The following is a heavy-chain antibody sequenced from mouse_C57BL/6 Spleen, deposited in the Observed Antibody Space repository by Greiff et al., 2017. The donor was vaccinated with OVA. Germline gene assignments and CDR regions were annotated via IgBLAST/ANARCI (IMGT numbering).Heavy chain of an antibody. CDR1: GFTFSSYA. Sequence: EVQVVESGGGLVKPGGSLKLSCAASGFTFSSYAMSWVRQTPEKRLEWVATISDGGSYTYYPDNVKGRFTISRDNAKNNLYLQMSHLKSEDTAMYYCAREYDYPWYFDVWGTGTTVTVSS. J-gene: IGHJ1*03. CDR2: ISDGGSYT. D-gene: IGHD2-4*01. V-gene: IGHV5-4*01. CDR3: AREYDYPWYFDV.